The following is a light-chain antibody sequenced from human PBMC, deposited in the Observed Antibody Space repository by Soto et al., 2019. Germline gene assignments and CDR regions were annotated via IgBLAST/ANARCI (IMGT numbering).Light chain of an antibody. Sequence: DIQMTQSPSTLSASVGDRVTITCRASQSINTWLAWYQQKPGKAPKPLIYTASTLESGVPSRFSGSGSATEFTLTISSLQPDDFATYYCQQYHSYSTFGQGTKVEIK. J-gene: IGKJ1*01. V-gene: IGKV1-5*03. CDR2: TAS. CDR1: QSINTW. CDR3: QQYHSYST.